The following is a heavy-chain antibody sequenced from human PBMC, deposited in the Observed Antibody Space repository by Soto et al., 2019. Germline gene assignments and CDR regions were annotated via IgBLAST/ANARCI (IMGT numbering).Heavy chain of an antibody. D-gene: IGHD6-19*01. Sequence: QVQLVQSGAEVKKPGSSVKVSCKASGGTFSSYAISWVRQAPGQGLEWMGGIIAIFGTANYAQKFQGRVAFTAEEATSTVYMELSSLRAEVTAVYYCARGLVAVAGLDYWGQGTLVTVSS. V-gene: IGHV1-69*01. CDR3: ARGLVAVAGLDY. CDR2: IIAIFGTA. J-gene: IGHJ4*02. CDR1: GGTFSSYA.